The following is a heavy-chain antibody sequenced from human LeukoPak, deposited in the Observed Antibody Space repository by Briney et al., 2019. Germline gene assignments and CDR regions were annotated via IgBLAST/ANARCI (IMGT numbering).Heavy chain of an antibody. V-gene: IGHV1-69*13. J-gene: IGHJ4*02. D-gene: IGHD2-2*02. Sequence: GASVKVSRKASGGTFSSYAISWVRQAPGQGLEWMGGIIPIFGTANYAQKFQGRVTITADESTSTAYMELSSLRSEDTAVYYCAREGSRGYCSSTSCYTGENRYWGQGTLVTVSS. CDR3: AREGSRGYCSSTSCYTGENRY. CDR1: GGTFSSYA. CDR2: IIPIFGTA.